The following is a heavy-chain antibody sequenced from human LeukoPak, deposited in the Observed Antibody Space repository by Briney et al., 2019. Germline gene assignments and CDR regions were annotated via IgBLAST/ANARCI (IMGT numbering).Heavy chain of an antibody. CDR2: LSYTGTN. Sequence: SETLSLTCTASGGSITSNSYSWGWIRQPPGKGLQWIVTLSYTGTNYYNPSLKSRVTMPVDTSKNQLSLKLSSVTAADTAVYYCARLRGGVQLWGDWGQGTLVTVSS. J-gene: IGHJ4*02. CDR3: ARLRGGVQLWGD. V-gene: IGHV4-39*01. CDR1: GGSITSNSYS. D-gene: IGHD5-18*01.